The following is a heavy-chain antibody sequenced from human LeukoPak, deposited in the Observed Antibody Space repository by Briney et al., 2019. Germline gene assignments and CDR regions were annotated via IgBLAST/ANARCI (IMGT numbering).Heavy chain of an antibody. CDR1: GYTFTSYD. CDR2: MNPNSGNT. Sequence: ASVKVSCKASGYTFTSYDINWVRQATGQGLEWMGWMNPNSGNTGYAQKFQGRVTMTRNTSISTAYMELSSLRSEDTAVYYCARVEGLSGWSRYYYYYGMDVWGQGTTVTVSS. D-gene: IGHD6-19*01. V-gene: IGHV1-8*01. J-gene: IGHJ6*02. CDR3: ARVEGLSGWSRYYYYYGMDV.